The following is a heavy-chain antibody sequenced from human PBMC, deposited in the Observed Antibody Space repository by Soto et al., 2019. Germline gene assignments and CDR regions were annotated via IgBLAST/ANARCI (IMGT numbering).Heavy chain of an antibody. CDR3: ARGLKSGNYFLPFFDY. Sequence: ASVKVSCKASGYTFANFAMHWVRQAPGQRLEWMGWINAGNDNTKYSQKFQGRVSITRDTSASTAYMELSSLRSEDTAMYYCARGLKSGNYFLPFFDYWG. CDR1: GYTFANFA. D-gene: IGHD1-26*01. J-gene: IGHJ4*01. CDR2: INAGNDNT. V-gene: IGHV1-3*01.